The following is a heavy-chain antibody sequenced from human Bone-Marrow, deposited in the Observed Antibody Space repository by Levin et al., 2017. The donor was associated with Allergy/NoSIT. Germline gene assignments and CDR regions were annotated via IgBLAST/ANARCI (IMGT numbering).Heavy chain of an antibody. J-gene: IGHJ4*02. Sequence: PGGSLRLSCVASGFTFSSFEMNWVRQAPGKGLEWVSYISGTGNTKYYADSVKGRVTISRDNAESSLYLQMNSLRAEDTAVYYCARGRRQFDYWGQGTLVTVSS. V-gene: IGHV3-48*03. CDR2: ISGTGNTK. CDR3: ARGRRQFDY. CDR1: GFTFSSFE.